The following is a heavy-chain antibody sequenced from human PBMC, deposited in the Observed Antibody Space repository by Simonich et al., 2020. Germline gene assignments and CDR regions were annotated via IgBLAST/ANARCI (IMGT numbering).Heavy chain of an antibody. CDR3: ARGALTGDYYYMDV. D-gene: IGHD7-27*01. CDR1: GYTFTGYY. Sequence: QVQLVQSGAEVKKPGASVKVSCKASGYTFTGYYMHWVRQAPGQGLELRGWINPNSGGTNYAQKFQGRVTMTRDTSISTAYMELSRLRSDDTAVYYFARGALTGDYYYMDVWGKGTTVTVSS. CDR2: INPNSGGT. J-gene: IGHJ6*03. V-gene: IGHV1-2*02.